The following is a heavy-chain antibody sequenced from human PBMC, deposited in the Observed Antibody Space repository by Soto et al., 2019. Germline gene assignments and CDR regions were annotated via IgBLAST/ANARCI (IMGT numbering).Heavy chain of an antibody. V-gene: IGHV5-51*01. CDR1: GYSFTSYW. CDR3: ARQGPSSIAAVDY. Sequence: GESLKISCKGSGYSFTSYWIGWVRQMPGKGLEWMGIIYPGDSDTRYSPSFQGQVTISADKSISTAHLQWSSLKASDTAMYYCARQGPSSIAAVDYWGQGTLVTAPQ. J-gene: IGHJ4*02. D-gene: IGHD6-6*01. CDR2: IYPGDSDT.